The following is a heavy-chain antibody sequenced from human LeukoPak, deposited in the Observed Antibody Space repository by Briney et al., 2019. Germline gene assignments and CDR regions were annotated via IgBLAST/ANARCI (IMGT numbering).Heavy chain of an antibody. Sequence: SETLSLTCAVYGGSFSGYYWSWIRQPPGKGLEWIGEINHSGSTNYNPSLKSRVTISVDTSKNQFSLKLSSVTAADTAVYYCAREGKYCTNGVCYAFDIWGQGTMVTVSS. V-gene: IGHV4-34*01. J-gene: IGHJ3*02. CDR2: INHSGST. CDR3: AREGKYCTNGVCYAFDI. CDR1: GGSFSGYY. D-gene: IGHD2-8*01.